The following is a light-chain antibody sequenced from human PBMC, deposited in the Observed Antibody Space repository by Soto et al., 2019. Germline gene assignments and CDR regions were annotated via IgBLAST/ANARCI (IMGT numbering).Light chain of an antibody. CDR2: RSN. CDR1: SSNIGSNS. Sequence: QSVLTQSPSVSGTPGQRVTISCSGSSSNIGSNSVNWYQQFPGTAPKVLIYRSNQRPSGVPDRFSGSKSGTSASLAISGLQSEDEADYYCAAWDDSLFGVVFAGGTQLTVL. V-gene: IGLV1-44*01. CDR3: AAWDDSLFGVV. J-gene: IGLJ2*01.